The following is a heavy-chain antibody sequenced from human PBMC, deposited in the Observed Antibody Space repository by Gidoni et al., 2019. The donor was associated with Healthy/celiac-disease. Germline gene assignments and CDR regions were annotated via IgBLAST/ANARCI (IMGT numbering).Heavy chain of an antibody. CDR2: ISGSGGST. D-gene: IGHD6-19*01. J-gene: IGHJ4*02. CDR1: GFTFSSYA. CDR3: AKQGPRPYVAVAGSLLFDY. Sequence: EVQLLESGGGLVQPGGSLRLSCAASGFTFSSYAMSWVRQAPGKGLEWVSAISGSGGSTYYADSVKGRFTISRDNSKSTLYLQMNSLRAEDTAVYYCAKQGPRPYVAVAGSLLFDYRGQGTLVTVSS. V-gene: IGHV3-23*01.